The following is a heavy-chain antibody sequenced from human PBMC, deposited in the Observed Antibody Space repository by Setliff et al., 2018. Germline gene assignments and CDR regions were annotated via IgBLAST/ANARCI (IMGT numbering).Heavy chain of an antibody. V-gene: IGHV1-69*05. D-gene: IGHD2-2*01. CDR3: ARGPLDFVVAPPAAKFDF. CDR1: GGTFRSYG. J-gene: IGHJ4*02. Sequence: SVKVSCKASGGTFRSYGISWVRQAPGQGLEWMGGTIPMFGSANYAQKFQGRVTIITDEFTGTAYMELSSLRTEDTAVYYCARGPLDFVVAPPAAKFDFWGQGTLVTVSS. CDR2: TIPMFGSA.